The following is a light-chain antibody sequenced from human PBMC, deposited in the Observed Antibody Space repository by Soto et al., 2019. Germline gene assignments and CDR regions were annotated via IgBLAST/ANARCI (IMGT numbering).Light chain of an antibody. V-gene: IGKV1-39*01. CDR2: AAS. Sequence: DIQMTQSPSSLSASVGDRVTITCRASQSINNYLNWYQQKPGKAPKLLIYAASSLKSGVPSRFSGSGSGTDFSLTISSLQPEDFASYYCQQSYNTPPWTFGQGTKVDIK. CDR1: QSINNY. J-gene: IGKJ1*01. CDR3: QQSYNTPPWT.